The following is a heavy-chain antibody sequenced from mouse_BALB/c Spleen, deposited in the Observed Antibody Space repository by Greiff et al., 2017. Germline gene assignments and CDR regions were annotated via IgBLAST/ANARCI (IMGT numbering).Heavy chain of an antibody. CDR2: IDPANGNT. J-gene: IGHJ1*01. CDR1: GFNIKDTY. CDR3: ARSRSSYGSSPYWYFDV. V-gene: IGHV14-3*02. D-gene: IGHD1-1*01. Sequence: VQLQQSGAELVKPGASVKLSCTASGFNIKDTYMHWVKQRPEQGLEWIGRIDPANGNTKYDPKFQGKATITADTSSNTAYLQLSSLTSEDTAVYYCARSRSSYGSSPYWYFDVWGAGTTVTVSS.